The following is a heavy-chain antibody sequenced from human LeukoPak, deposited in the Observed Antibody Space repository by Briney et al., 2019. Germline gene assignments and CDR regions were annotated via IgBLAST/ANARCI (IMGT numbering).Heavy chain of an antibody. V-gene: IGHV4-61*02. CDR1: GGSISSSSYY. D-gene: IGHD6-19*01. CDR2: IYTSGSA. J-gene: IGHJ4*02. Sequence: SETLSLTCTVSGGSISSSSYYWSWIRQPAGKGLEWIGRIYTSGSANYNPSLKSRVTMSVDTSKNQFSLKLSSVTAADTAVYYCARGGYSSGWFFDYWGQGTLVTVSS. CDR3: ARGGYSSGWFFDY.